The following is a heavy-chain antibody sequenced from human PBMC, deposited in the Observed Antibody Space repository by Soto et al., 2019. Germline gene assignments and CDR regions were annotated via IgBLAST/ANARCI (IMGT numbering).Heavy chain of an antibody. J-gene: IGHJ6*02. Sequence: QVQLVQSGAEMKEPGSSVKVSCKTSGGTFSSSAISWLRQAPGQGLEWMGGIIPLFRTPDYAQKFQGRVTIAADESTSTAYMELRTLRSEDTAVYYCARDNGRLQLGPNYYSALDVWGQGTTITVSS. CDR3: ARDNGRLQLGPNYYSALDV. CDR1: GGTFSSSA. D-gene: IGHD4-4*01. V-gene: IGHV1-69*12. CDR2: IIPLFRTP.